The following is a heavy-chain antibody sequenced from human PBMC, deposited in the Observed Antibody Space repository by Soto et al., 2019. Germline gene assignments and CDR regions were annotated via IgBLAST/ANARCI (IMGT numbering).Heavy chain of an antibody. CDR1: GFTFSSYG. D-gene: IGHD3-10*01. CDR3: ARDRLYGAGLIDV. J-gene: IGHJ6*02. V-gene: IGHV3-30-3*01. CDR2: ISSDGSDK. Sequence: QVQLGESGGGVVQPGRSLRLSCAASGFTFSSYGMHWVRQAPGKGLEWVAVISSDGSDKYYADSVKGRFTISRDNSKNTLYVQLNRMRAEDTAIYYCARDRLYGAGLIDVWGQGTTVTVSS.